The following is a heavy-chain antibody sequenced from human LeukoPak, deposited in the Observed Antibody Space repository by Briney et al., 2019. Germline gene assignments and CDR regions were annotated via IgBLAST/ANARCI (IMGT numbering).Heavy chain of an antibody. D-gene: IGHD3-9*01. CDR3: ARGPAGRNILTDYYYFDY. CDR2: IYSGGST. CDR1: GFTVSSNY. Sequence: GGSLRLSCAASGFTVSSNYMSWVRQAPGKGLEWVSVIYSGGSTYYADSVKGRFTISRDKSKNTLYLQMNSLRAEDTAVYYRARGPAGRNILTDYYYFDYWGQGTLVTVSS. J-gene: IGHJ4*02. V-gene: IGHV3-53*01.